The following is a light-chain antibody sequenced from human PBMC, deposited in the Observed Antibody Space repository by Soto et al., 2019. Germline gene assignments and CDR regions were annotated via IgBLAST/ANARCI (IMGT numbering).Light chain of an antibody. J-gene: IGKJ1*01. CDR2: GAS. CDR1: QSVSNNY. Sequence: EIVLTQSPGTLSLSPGERATLSCRASQSVSNNYLAWYQQKPGQAPRPLIYGASNRATGIPDRFSGSGSGTDFTLTIGRLEPEDFAVYYCQQYGSSGTFGQGTKVDIK. CDR3: QQYGSSGT. V-gene: IGKV3-20*01.